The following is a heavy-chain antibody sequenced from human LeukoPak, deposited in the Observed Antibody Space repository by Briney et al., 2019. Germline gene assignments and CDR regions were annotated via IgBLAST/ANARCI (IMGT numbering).Heavy chain of an antibody. J-gene: IGHJ5*02. Sequence: TGGSLRLSCAASGFTFSSYSMNWVRQAPGKGLEWVSSISSSSSYIYYADSVKGRFTISRDNAKNSLYLQMNSLRAEDTAVYYCARDGEGYDFWSGYSTINWFDPWGQGTLVTVSS. CDR3: ARDGEGYDFWSGYSTINWFDP. CDR2: ISSSSSYI. D-gene: IGHD3-3*01. CDR1: GFTFSSYS. V-gene: IGHV3-21*01.